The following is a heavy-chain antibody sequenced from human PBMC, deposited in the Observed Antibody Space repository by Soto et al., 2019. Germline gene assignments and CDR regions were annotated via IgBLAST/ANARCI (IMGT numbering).Heavy chain of an antibody. CDR2: TSNSGST. CDR3: ARGGGSTKVDY. Sequence: QVQLQESGPGLVKPSQTLSLTCTVSGGSITSSGYYWSWIRQHPGEGLEWIGFTSNSGSTSYNPSLKSRVTTSVDTYSNPFSLNLKSVTAADTAVYYCARGGGSTKVDYWGQGTLVTVSP. CDR1: GGSITSSGYY. D-gene: IGHD2-2*01. V-gene: IGHV4-31*03. J-gene: IGHJ4*02.